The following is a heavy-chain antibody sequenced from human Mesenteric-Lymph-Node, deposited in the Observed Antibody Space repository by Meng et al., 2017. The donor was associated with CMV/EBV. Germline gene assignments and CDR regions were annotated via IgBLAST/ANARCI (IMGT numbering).Heavy chain of an antibody. V-gene: IGHV2-5*02. Sequence: LSPRGVGVGWIRQPPGKALEWLALIYWDDDKRYSPSLKRRLTITKDTSKNQVVLTMTDMDPVDTATYYCAHSGIAIFGVVIIEFDYWGQGTLVTVSS. CDR2: IYWDDDK. D-gene: IGHD3-3*01. J-gene: IGHJ4*02. CDR3: AHSGIAIFGVVIIEFDY. CDR1: LSPRGVG.